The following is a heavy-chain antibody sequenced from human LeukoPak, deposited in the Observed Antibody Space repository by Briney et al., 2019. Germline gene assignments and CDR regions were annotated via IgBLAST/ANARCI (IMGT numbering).Heavy chain of an antibody. V-gene: IGHV3-23*01. CDR2: I. Sequence: GGSLRLSCTASGFTFSTYAMSRVRQAPGKGLEWVSTIDSVKGRFTISRDNSKNTLFLQMISLRAEDTAVYYCAKRPLSGSGTFYTFDYWGQGTLVTVSS. CDR1: GFTFSTYA. J-gene: IGHJ4*02. D-gene: IGHD3-10*01. CDR3: AKRPLSGSGTFYTFDY.